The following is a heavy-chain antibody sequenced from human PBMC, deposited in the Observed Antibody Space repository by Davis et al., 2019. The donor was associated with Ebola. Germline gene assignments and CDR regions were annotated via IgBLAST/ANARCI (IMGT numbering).Heavy chain of an antibody. CDR1: GFTFSYYG. CDR3: AKDGVAAADINHYFDS. J-gene: IGHJ4*02. V-gene: IGHV3-30*18. CDR2: VSYDGYNK. Sequence: GESLKISCAASGFTFSYYGMHWVRQAPGKGLEWVAFVSYDGYNKYYSDSVKGRFTISRDNSKNTLFLQMNSLSPEDTAVYYCAKDGVAAADINHYFDSWGQGALVSVSS. D-gene: IGHD6-13*01.